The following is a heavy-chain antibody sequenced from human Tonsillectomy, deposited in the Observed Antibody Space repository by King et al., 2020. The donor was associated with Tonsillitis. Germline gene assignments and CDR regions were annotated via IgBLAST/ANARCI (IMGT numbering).Heavy chain of an antibody. CDR3: AKDRAAMVTPTGSMDV. CDR1: GFTVSPYA. CDR2: ISGGGGST. J-gene: IGHJ6*02. D-gene: IGHD5-18*01. V-gene: IGHV3-23*04. Sequence: QLVQSGGGLVQPGGSLRLSCAASGFTVSPYAMSWVRQVPGKGLEWVSGISGGGGSTYYADFVKGRFTISRDNSKNTLYLQMNSLRAEDTAVYHCAKDRAAMVTPTGSMDVWGQGTTVTVSS.